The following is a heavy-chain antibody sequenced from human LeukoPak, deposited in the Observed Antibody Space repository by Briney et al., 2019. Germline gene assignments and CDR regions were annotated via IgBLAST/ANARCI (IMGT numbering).Heavy chain of an antibody. CDR3: ARVYYDILTGYYYYGMDV. D-gene: IGHD3-9*01. CDR1: GGSISSYY. CDR2: INHSGST. V-gene: IGHV4-34*01. J-gene: IGHJ6*02. Sequence: PSETLSLTCTVSGGSISSYYWSWIRQPPGKGLEWIGEINHSGSTNYNPSLKSRVTISVDTSKNQFSLKLSSVTAADTAVYYCARVYYDILTGYYYYGMDVWGQGTTVTVSS.